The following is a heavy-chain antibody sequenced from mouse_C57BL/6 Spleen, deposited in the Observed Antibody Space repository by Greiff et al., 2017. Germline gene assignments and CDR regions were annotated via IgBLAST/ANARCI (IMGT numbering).Heavy chain of an antibody. Sequence: EVQRVESGGGLVKPGGSLKLSCAASGFPFSSYAMSWVRQTPEKRLEWVATISDGGSYTSYPDNVKVRFTISRDNAKNNLYLQMSHLKSEDTAMYYWARDGRLLLDYGGQGTTLTVSS. CDR3: ARDGRLLLDY. D-gene: IGHD2-3*01. V-gene: IGHV5-4*01. CDR2: ISDGGSYT. CDR1: GFPFSSYA. J-gene: IGHJ2*01.